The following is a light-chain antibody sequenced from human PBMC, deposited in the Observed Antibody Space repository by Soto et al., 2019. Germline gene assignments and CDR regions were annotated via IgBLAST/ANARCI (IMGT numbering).Light chain of an antibody. CDR2: TAS. V-gene: IGKV1D-16*01. J-gene: IGKJ5*01. CDR1: QGVGTF. CDR3: QQYSTSPRP. Sequence: EIRLTQSPSSLSASVGDRVTITSRASQGVGTFLAWYQHKPGKAPKSLIKTASTLQSGVPSRFSGGGSRTDFALTISRLQPEDFATYYCQQYSTSPRPFAQGTR.